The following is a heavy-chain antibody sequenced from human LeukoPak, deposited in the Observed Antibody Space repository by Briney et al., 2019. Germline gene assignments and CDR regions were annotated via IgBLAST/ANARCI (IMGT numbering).Heavy chain of an antibody. CDR3: ARDQDGDQSYYYGMDV. J-gene: IGHJ6*02. Sequence: ASVKVSCKASGYTFTSYGISWVRQAPGQGLEWMGWISAYNGNTNYAQKLQGRVTMTTDTSTSTAYVELRSLRSDDTAVYYCARDQDGDQSYYYGMDVWGQGTTVTVSS. CDR2: ISAYNGNT. D-gene: IGHD4-17*01. CDR1: GYTFTSYG. V-gene: IGHV1-18*01.